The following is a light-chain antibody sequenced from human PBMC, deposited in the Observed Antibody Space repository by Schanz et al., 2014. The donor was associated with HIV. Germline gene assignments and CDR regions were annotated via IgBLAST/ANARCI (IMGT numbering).Light chain of an antibody. CDR1: NGAVTSGHF. Sequence: QAVVTQEPSVTVSPGGTVTLTCGSSNGAVTSGHFPYWFQQKPGHAPRTLIYDTNKKHSWTPARFSGSLLGGKAALTLSGAQSEDEADYYCLLSYGDPRGVFGGGTKLTVL. CDR3: LLSYGDPRGV. J-gene: IGLJ3*02. CDR2: DTN. V-gene: IGLV7-46*01.